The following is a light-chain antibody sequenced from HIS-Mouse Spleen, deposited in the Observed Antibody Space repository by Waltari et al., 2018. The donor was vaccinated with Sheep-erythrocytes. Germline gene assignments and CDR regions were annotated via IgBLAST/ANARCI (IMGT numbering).Light chain of an antibody. CDR2: DVS. Sequence: QSALTQPRSVSGSPGQSVTISCTGTSSDVGGYNYVSWYQQHPGKAPKLMIYDVSKRPSGVPDCFSGSKSGNPASLTISGLQAEDEADYYCCSYAGSYNHVFGTGTKVTVL. CDR1: SSDVGGYNY. J-gene: IGLJ1*01. V-gene: IGLV2-11*01. CDR3: CSYAGSYNHV.